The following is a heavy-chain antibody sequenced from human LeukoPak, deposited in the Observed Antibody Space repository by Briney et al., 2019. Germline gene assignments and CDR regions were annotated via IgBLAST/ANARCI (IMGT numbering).Heavy chain of an antibody. D-gene: IGHD3-10*01. Sequence: GGSLRLSCVASGFTFSSYWMHWVRQAPGKGLVWVSRINSDGSSTSYADSVKGRFTISRDNAKNTLYLQMNSLRAEDTAVYYCATTQTHYYGSGGIDYWGQGTLVTVSS. CDR1: GFTFSSYW. CDR2: INSDGSST. J-gene: IGHJ4*02. V-gene: IGHV3-74*01. CDR3: ATTQTHYYGSGGIDY.